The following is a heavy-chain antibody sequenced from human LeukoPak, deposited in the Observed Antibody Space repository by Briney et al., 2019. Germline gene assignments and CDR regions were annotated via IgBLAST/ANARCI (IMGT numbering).Heavy chain of an antibody. CDR3: ARVVYYGSGRDWFDP. V-gene: IGHV1-18*04. CDR2: ISAYNGNT. CDR1: GYTFTGYY. J-gene: IGHJ5*02. D-gene: IGHD3-10*01. Sequence: ASVKVSCKASGYTFTGYYMHWVRQAPGQGLEWMGWISAYNGNTNYAQKLQGRVTMTTDTSTSTAYMELRSLRSDDTAVYYCARVVYYGSGRDWFDPWGQGTLVTVSS.